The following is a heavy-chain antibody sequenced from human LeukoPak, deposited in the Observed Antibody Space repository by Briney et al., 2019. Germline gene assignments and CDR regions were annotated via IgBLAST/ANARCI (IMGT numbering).Heavy chain of an antibody. CDR3: VYGRGYILAS. Sequence: PGGSLRLSCAASGFTFSGYWMYWVRQAPGKGLVWVSLINTDGSTTGYADSVKGRFTISRDNAKNTVDLQMNSLRAEDTAVYYCVYGRGYILASWGQGIPVTVSS. CDR1: GFTFSGYW. V-gene: IGHV3-74*01. D-gene: IGHD5-12*01. J-gene: IGHJ4*02. CDR2: INTDGSTT.